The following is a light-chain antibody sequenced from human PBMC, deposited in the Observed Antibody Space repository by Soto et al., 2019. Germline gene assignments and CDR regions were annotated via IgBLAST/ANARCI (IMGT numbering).Light chain of an antibody. J-gene: IGKJ4*02. Sequence: EIVLTQSPGTLSLSPGERATLSCRASRSFASSYFAWYQQKPGQPPRLLIYDASKRATGIPARFSGSGSGTDFTLTISSLEPEDFAVYYCQQRSTWPLTFGGGTKVDIK. CDR3: QQRSTWPLT. V-gene: IGKV3-11*01. CDR1: RSFASSY. CDR2: DAS.